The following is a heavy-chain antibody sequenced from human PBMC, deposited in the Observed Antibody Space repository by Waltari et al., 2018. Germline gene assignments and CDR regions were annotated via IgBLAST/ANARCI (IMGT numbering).Heavy chain of an antibody. CDR1: GLTFTKYG. J-gene: IGHJ3*01. D-gene: IGHD4-17*01. CDR3: AKDGDFSLPGYDAFDA. Sequence: QVYLVESGGGVVQPGGSLRLSCLASGLTFTKYGMPWVRQSPGKGLEWVAFMSYDGSKIYDADSVKGRFTIARDNANNILYLEMNSLRPEDTSIYYCAKDGDFSLPGYDAFDAWGQGTVVTVSS. CDR2: MSYDGSKI. V-gene: IGHV3-30*02.